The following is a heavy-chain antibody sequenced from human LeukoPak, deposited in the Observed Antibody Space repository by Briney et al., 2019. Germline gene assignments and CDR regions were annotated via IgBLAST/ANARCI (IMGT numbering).Heavy chain of an antibody. J-gene: IGHJ4*02. CDR1: GFSLSTYE. CDR3: ARVGDKVGY. D-gene: IGHD3-10*01. Sequence: GGSLRLSCAASGFSLSTYEMYWVRQAPGKGLEGVSYICGSGSTIYYADSVKGRFTISRDNAKNSLHLQMNSLRAEDTGVYYCARVGDKVGYWGQGSLVTDSS. V-gene: IGHV3-48*03. CDR2: ICGSGSTI.